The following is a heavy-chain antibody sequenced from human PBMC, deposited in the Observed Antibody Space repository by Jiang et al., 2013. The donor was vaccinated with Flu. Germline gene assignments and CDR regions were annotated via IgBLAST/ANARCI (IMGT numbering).Heavy chain of an antibody. CDR2: IIPILGIA. J-gene: IGHJ6*02. CDR1: GGTFSSYT. V-gene: IGHV1-69*09. Sequence: QLVESGAEVKKPGSSVKVSCKASGGTFSSYTISWVRQAPGQGLEWMGRIIPILGIANYAQKFQGRVTITADKSTSTAYMELSSLRSEDTAVYYCASCPEGPRYYYGMDVWGQGTTVTVSS. CDR3: ASCPEGPRYYYGMDV.